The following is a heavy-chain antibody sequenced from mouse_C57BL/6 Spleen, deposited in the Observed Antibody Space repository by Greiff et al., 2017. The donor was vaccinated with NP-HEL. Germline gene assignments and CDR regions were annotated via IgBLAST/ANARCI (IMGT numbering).Heavy chain of an antibody. CDR3: ARSVDGYYDY. D-gene: IGHD2-3*01. J-gene: IGHJ2*01. Sequence: QVQLQQPGAELVMPGASVKLSCKASGYTFTSYWMHWVKQRPGQGLEWIGEIDPSDSYTNYNQKFKCKSTLTVDKSSSTAYMQLSSLTSEDSAVYYCARSVDGYYDYWGQGTTLTVSS. CDR2: IDPSDSYT. CDR1: GYTFTSYW. V-gene: IGHV1-69*01.